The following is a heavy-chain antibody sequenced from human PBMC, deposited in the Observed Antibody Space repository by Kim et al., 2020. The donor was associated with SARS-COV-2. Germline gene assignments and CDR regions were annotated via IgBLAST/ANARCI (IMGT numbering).Heavy chain of an antibody. CDR3: ASLGYWGGGYCSGGSCYSLDY. V-gene: IGHV4-30-4*01. CDR1: GGSISSGDYY. CDR2: IYYSGST. J-gene: IGHJ4*02. D-gene: IGHD2-15*01. Sequence: SETLSLTCTVSGGSISSGDYYWSWIRQPPGKGLEWIGYIYYSGSTYYNPSLKSRVTISVDTSKNQFSLKLSSVTAADTAVYYCASLGYWGGGYCSGGSCYSLDYWGQGTLVTVSS.